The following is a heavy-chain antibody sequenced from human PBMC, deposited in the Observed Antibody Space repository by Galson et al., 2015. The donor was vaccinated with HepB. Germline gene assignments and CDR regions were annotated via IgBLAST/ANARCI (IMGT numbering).Heavy chain of an antibody. Sequence: PALVKPTQTLTLTCTVSGFSLTNAGMGVSWIRQPPGKALEWLVHVFSNDEKSYSTSLRSWLTISKDTSESQVVLTMTDMDPVDTATYYCARGLAVAGGDAFDHWGQGTLVTVSS. J-gene: IGHJ4*02. CDR3: ARGLAVAGGDAFDH. CDR1: GFSLTNAGMG. CDR2: VFSNDEK. V-gene: IGHV2-26*01. D-gene: IGHD6-19*01.